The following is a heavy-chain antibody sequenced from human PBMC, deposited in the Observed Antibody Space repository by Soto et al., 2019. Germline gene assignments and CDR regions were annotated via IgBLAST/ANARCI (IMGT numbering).Heavy chain of an antibody. CDR1: GGVFSSDA. CDR2: LIPMFGTP. J-gene: IGHJ4*02. D-gene: IGHD3-3*02. CDR3: ARGERWLQMVLATAV. V-gene: IGHV1-69*01. Sequence: QVQLVQSGAEVKKPGSSVKVSCKASGGVFSSDAITWVRQAPGQGPEWMGVLIPMFGTPNYAQRFQGRVTFTADEFTTTAYMELSSLRSEDTAVYYCARGERWLQMVLATAVWGQGNLVTVSS.